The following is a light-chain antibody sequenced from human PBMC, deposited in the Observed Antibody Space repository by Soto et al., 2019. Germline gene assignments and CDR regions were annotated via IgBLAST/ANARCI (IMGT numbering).Light chain of an antibody. J-gene: IGKJ3*01. CDR1: HDIHVF. CDR2: SAS. Sequence: DIQLTQYPYFPSASAGDSFTITCRSSHDIHVFLAWYQHKPGKAPRLLIDSASTLQGGVPSRFSGRRSGTEFTLTIRGLQPEDVATYYCQKFNNYPLSFGPGTKVDI. CDR3: QKFNNYPLS. V-gene: IGKV1-9*01.